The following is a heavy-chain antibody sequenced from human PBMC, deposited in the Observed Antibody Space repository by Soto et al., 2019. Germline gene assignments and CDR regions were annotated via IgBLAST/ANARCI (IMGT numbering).Heavy chain of an antibody. Sequence: SETRSLPCAVSGGAFSGYYWTWIRQPPGKGLEGIGEITHSGSSNYNPSLKSRGTISVDTSKNQFSLNLNSVTAADTAVYYCARSTVRGCYYWGQGTLVTVSS. V-gene: IGHV4-34*01. CDR2: ITHSGSS. D-gene: IGHD3-10*02. CDR1: GGAFSGYY. J-gene: IGHJ4*02. CDR3: ARSTVRGCYY.